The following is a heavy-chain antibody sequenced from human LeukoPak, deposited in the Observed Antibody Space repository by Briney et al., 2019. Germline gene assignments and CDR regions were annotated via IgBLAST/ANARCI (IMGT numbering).Heavy chain of an antibody. D-gene: IGHD3-10*01. CDR3: AREGPLRRVRFGPNQN. J-gene: IGHJ4*02. Sequence: PGGSLRLSCAASGFTFSSYSMNWVRQAPGKGLEWVSYISSSSSTIYYADSVKGRFTISRDNAKNSLYLQMNSLRAEDTAVYYCAREGPLRRVRFGPNQNWGQGTLVTVSS. V-gene: IGHV3-48*04. CDR1: GFTFSSYS. CDR2: ISSSSSTI.